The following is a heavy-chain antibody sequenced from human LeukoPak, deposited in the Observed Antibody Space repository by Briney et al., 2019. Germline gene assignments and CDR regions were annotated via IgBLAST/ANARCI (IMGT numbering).Heavy chain of an antibody. CDR3: ARDQGSGSYGDAFDI. CDR2: IFHSGST. Sequence: SETLSLTCAVSGGSITNSNWWNWVRLPPGKGLEWIGEIFHSGSTNYNSSLKSRVAISVDKSKNQFSLELSSVTAADTAVYYCARDQGSGSYGDAFDIWGQGTMVTVSS. D-gene: IGHD1-26*01. CDR1: GGSITNSNW. J-gene: IGHJ3*02. V-gene: IGHV4-4*02.